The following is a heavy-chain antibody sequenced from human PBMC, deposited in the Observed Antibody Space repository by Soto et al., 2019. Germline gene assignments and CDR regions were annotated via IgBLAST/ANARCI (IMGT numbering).Heavy chain of an antibody. Sequence: QVQLQESGPGLVKASETLSLTCTVSGGSISHYYCSWIRQPPGKGLEWIGYIYYSGSTNYNPSLKSRVTISVDTSKNQFALKLSSVTAADTAVYYCARAGAATLSDYWGQGTLVTVSS. V-gene: IGHV4-59*01. CDR2: IYYSGST. CDR3: ARAGAATLSDY. CDR1: GGSISHYY. D-gene: IGHD2-15*01. J-gene: IGHJ4*02.